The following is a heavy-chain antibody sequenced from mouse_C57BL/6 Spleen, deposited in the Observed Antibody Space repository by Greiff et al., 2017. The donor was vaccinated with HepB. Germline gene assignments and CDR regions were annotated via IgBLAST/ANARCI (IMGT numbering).Heavy chain of an antibody. Sequence: VQLQQSGPELVKPGASVKISCKASGYTFTDYYMNWVKQSHGKSLEWIGDINPNNGGTSYNQKFKGKATLTVDKSSSTAYMELRSLTSEDSAVYYCARAYYSNYGVSFDYWGQGTTLTVSS. J-gene: IGHJ2*01. CDR3: ARAYYSNYGVSFDY. D-gene: IGHD2-5*01. CDR1: GYTFTDYY. CDR2: INPNNGGT. V-gene: IGHV1-26*01.